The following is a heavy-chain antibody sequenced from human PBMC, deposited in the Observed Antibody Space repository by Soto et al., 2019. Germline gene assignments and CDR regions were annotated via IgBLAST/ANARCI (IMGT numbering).Heavy chain of an antibody. J-gene: IGHJ6*02. D-gene: IGHD3-10*01. CDR3: ARVGSPMVRGVTSSRGLAEYYYYYYGMDV. V-gene: IGHV4-31*03. CDR1: GGSISSGGYY. CDR2: IYYSGST. Sequence: KTSETLSLTCTVSGGSISSGGYYWSWIRQHPGKGLEWIGYIYYSGSTYYNPSLKSRVTISVDTSKNQFSLKLSSVTAADTAVYYCARVGSPMVRGVTSSRGLAEYYYYYYGMDVWGQGTTVTVSS.